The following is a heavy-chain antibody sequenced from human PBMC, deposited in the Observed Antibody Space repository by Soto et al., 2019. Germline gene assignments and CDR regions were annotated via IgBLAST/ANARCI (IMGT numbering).Heavy chain of an antibody. V-gene: IGHV4-39*01. CDR3: ASDYGGTTAYYYYGMDV. J-gene: IGHJ6*02. Sequence: PSETLSLTCTVSGGSIISSSYYWGWIRQPPGKGLEWIGSVYYSGSTYYNPSLKSRVTISVDTSKNQFSLKLSSVTAADTAVYYCASDYGGTTAYYYYGMDVWGQGTTVTVSS. D-gene: IGHD4-17*01. CDR1: GGSIISSSYY. CDR2: VYYSGST.